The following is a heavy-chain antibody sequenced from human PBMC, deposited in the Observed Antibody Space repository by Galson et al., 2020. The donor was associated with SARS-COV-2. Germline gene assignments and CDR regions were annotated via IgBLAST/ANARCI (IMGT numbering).Heavy chain of an antibody. D-gene: IGHD4-17*01. J-gene: IGHJ4*02. CDR3: AREDRDYGDYGGRLIHY. CDR2: INPNSGGT. V-gene: IGHV1-2*02. Sequence: ASVKVSCKASGYTFTGYYMHWVRQAPGQGLEWMGWINPNSGGTNYAQKFQGRVTMTRDTSISTAYMELSRLRSDDTAVYYCAREDRDYGDYGGRLIHYWGQGTLVTVSS. CDR1: GYTFTGYY.